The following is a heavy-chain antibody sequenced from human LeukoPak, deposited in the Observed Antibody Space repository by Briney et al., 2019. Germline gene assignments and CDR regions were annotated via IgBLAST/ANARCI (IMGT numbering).Heavy chain of an antibody. J-gene: IGHJ4*02. Sequence: ETLSLTCTVSGGSITSYYWTWIRQPPGKGLEWIGDIYYSGKTNYNPSLKSRVTISLDSSKNQFSLKVTSVTAADTAIYYCARGGSLFRQQVVPPSDAQNGYYFDFWGQGTLVTVSS. CDR2: IYYSGKT. CDR1: GGSITSYY. D-gene: IGHD6-13*01. V-gene: IGHV4-59*01. CDR3: ARGGSLFRQQVVPPSDAQNGYYFDF.